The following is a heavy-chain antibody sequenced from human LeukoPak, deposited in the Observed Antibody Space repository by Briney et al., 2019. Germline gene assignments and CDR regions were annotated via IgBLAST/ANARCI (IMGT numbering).Heavy chain of an antibody. J-gene: IGHJ4*02. D-gene: IGHD3-3*01. CDR2: IGDSGDTT. CDR3: ARDRNFGVVPRDY. CDR1: GFTFSSYA. Sequence: GGSLRLSCAASGFTFSSYAMNWVRQAPGKGLEWVSAIGDSGDTTYYADSVKGRFTISRDNAKNSLYLQMNSLRAEDTAVYYCARDRNFGVVPRDYWGQGTLVTVSS. V-gene: IGHV3-23*01.